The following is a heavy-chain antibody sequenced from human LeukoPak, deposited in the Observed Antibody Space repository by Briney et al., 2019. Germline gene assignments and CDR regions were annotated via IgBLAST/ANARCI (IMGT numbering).Heavy chain of an antibody. D-gene: IGHD1-26*01. CDR3: ARVSGSFDFDY. J-gene: IGHJ4*02. CDR2: IYDSGST. CDR1: GGSISSYY. Sequence: PSETLSLTCTLSGGSISSYYCSWIRQPPEKGLEWIGYIYDSGSTNYNPSLKSRVTISVDTSKNQFSLKLSSVTAADTAVYYCARVSGSFDFDYWGQGTLVTVSS. V-gene: IGHV4-59*01.